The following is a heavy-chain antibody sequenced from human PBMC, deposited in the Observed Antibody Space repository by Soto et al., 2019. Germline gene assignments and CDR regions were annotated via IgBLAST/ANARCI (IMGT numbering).Heavy chain of an antibody. CDR1: GDSFTSVSDY. CDR2: IYYSGSA. D-gene: IGHD3-10*01. J-gene: IGHJ6*02. CDR3: ARGVGFGYYYYYMDL. Sequence: LSLTCTVSGDSFTSVSDYWSWIRQPPGKGLEWIGYIYYSGSADYNPSLGSRVTISIDTSKNQFSLKLTSVTAADTAVYYCARGVGFGYYYYYMDLWGQGTTVTVSS. V-gene: IGHV4-61*01.